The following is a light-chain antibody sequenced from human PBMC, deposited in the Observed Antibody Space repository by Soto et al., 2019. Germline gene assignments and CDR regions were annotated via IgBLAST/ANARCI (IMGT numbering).Light chain of an antibody. Sequence: QMTQSPSSLSASVGDRVTITCRASRSLQTWLAWYQQKPGKVPKLLIYQASSLQNGVPARFIGSGSGTEFTLTISSLQPDDVATYYCQQYTCLWTFGPGTKVDIK. CDR1: RSLQTW. CDR3: QQYTCLWT. J-gene: IGKJ1*01. V-gene: IGKV1-5*03. CDR2: QAS.